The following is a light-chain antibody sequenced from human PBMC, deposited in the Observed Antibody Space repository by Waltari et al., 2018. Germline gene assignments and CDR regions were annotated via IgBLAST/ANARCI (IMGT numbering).Light chain of an antibody. V-gene: IGKV3-15*01. Sequence: EIMMTQSPATLSVSPGERASLSCRASQSVSNNVAWYQQTPGQAPRLLMYDASTRATGIPARFSGSGSGTEFTLTISSLQSEDFAVYYCQQYNNWPPEYTFGQGTKLEIK. CDR2: DAS. J-gene: IGKJ2*01. CDR3: QQYNNWPPEYT. CDR1: QSVSNN.